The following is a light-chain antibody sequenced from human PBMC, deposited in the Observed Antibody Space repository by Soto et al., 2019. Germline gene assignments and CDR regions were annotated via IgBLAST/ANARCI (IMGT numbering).Light chain of an antibody. CDR3: QQYYEWPII. V-gene: IGKV3-15*01. CDR2: AAS. Sequence: EIVLTQSPGTLSLSPGERGTLYCRASQRFGSSNLAWYQPKPGQAPRLLIYAASTRAAGIPARFSGSGSRTDFTLTISSLQSEDFTIYYCQQYYEWPIILCQGTRLEIK. J-gene: IGKJ5*01. CDR1: QRFGSSN.